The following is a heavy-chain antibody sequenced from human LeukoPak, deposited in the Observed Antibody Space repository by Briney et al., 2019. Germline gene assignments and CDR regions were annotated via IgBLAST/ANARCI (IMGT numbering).Heavy chain of an antibody. CDR1: GYTFTSYG. CDR2: ISAYNGNT. J-gene: IGHJ5*02. V-gene: IGHV1-18*01. Sequence: ASVKVSCKASGYTFTSYGISWARQAPGQGLEWMGWISAYNGNTNYAQKLQGRVTMTTDTSTSTAYMELRSLRSDDTAVYYCARGPRYFDWLSPGGWFDPWGQGTLVTVSS. D-gene: IGHD3-9*01. CDR3: ARGPRYFDWLSPGGWFDP.